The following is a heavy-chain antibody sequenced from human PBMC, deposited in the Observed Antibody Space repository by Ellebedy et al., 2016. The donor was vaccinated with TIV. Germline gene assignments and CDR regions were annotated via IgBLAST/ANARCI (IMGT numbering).Heavy chain of an antibody. CDR1: GFTFSSYW. CDR2: INSDGSST. V-gene: IGHV3-74*01. D-gene: IGHD1-1*01. CDR3: ARDRRTTGTTGPLYYFDY. J-gene: IGHJ4*02. Sequence: GESLKISCAASGFTFSSYWMHWVRQAPGKGLVWVSRINSDGSSTSYADSVKGRFTISRDNAKNTLYLQMNSLRAEDTAVYYCARDRRTTGTTGPLYYFDYWGQGTLVTVSS.